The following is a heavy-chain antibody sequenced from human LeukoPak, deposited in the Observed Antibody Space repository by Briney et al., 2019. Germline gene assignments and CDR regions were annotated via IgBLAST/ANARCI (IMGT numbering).Heavy chain of an antibody. Sequence: ASVKVSCRASGYTFANYGISWVRQAPGQGLEWMGWISAYNGNTNYAQKLQGRVTMTTDTSTSTAYMELRSLRSDDTAVYYCARDPPYGSGSYAYYWGQGTLVTVSS. J-gene: IGHJ4*02. CDR3: ARDPPYGSGSYAYY. CDR2: ISAYNGNT. CDR1: GYTFANYG. V-gene: IGHV1-18*01. D-gene: IGHD3-10*01.